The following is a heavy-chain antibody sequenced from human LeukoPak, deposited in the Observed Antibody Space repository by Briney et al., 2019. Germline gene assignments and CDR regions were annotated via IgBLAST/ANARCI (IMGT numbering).Heavy chain of an antibody. V-gene: IGHV4-4*02. CDR2: IFYTGSP. CDR3: ARDGASYYDH. Sequence: SGTLSLTCAVSGGSINNYKWWSWIRQSPGKGLEWLGEIFYTGSPNYNPSFKSRITMSVDKSNNQFSLILTSVTVADTAVNYCARDGASYYDHWGQGILVTVTS. CDR1: GGSINNYKW. D-gene: IGHD3-10*01. J-gene: IGHJ5*02.